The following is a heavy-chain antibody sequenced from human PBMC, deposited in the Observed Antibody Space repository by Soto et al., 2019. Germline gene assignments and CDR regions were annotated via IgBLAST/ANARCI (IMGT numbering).Heavy chain of an antibody. CDR1: GFTFSSYG. J-gene: IGHJ4*02. V-gene: IGHV3-33*01. CDR2: IWYDGSNK. D-gene: IGHD2-15*01. Sequence: QVQLVESGGGVVQPGRSLRLSCAASGFTFSSYGMNWVRQAPGKGLEWVAVIWYDGSNKYYADSVKGRFTISRDNSKNKLYLQMNSLRDEDTAVYDCARDDLVIPHRVIDYWGKRTLGTVSS. CDR3: ARDDLVIPHRVIDY.